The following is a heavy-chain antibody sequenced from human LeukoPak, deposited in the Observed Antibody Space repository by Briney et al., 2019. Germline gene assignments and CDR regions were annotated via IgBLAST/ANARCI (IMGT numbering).Heavy chain of an antibody. V-gene: IGHV3-30*03. CDR2: VSYDGRIK. CDR3: AREGYYGSGTPSFYFDF. J-gene: IGHJ4*02. Sequence: PGGSLRLSCAASGFTFSSYAMSWVRQAPGKGLEWVAVVSYDGRIKYYADSVKGRFTISRDNSKNTLYLQMSSLRAEDTAVYYCAREGYYGSGTPSFYFDFWGQGTLVTVSS. CDR1: GFTFSSYA. D-gene: IGHD3-10*01.